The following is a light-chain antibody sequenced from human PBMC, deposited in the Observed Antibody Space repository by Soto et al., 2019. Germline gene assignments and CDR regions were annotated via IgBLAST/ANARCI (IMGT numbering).Light chain of an antibody. V-gene: IGLV1-44*01. CDR1: SSNIGSNT. J-gene: IGLJ1*01. Sequence: QPVLTQPPSESGTPGQRVTISCSGSSSNIGSNTVNWYQQLPGTAPKLLIYSNNQRPSGVPDRFSGSKSGTSASLAISGLQSEDEADYYCAAWDDSLNGYVFGTGTKLTVL. CDR2: SNN. CDR3: AAWDDSLNGYV.